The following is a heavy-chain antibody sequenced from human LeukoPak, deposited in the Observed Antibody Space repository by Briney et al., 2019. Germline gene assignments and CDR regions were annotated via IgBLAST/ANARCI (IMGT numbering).Heavy chain of an antibody. V-gene: IGHV3-21*01. CDR2: ISSNSSYI. CDR1: GFTFSSYS. CDR3: ASRILLWFGEFTTGGWFDP. J-gene: IGHJ5*02. Sequence: GGSLRLSCAASGFTFSSYSMNWVRQAPGKGLEWVSSISSNSSYIYYADSVKGRFTISRDNAKNSLYLQMNSLRAEDTAVYYCASRILLWFGEFTTGGWFDPWGQGTLVTVSS. D-gene: IGHD3-10*01.